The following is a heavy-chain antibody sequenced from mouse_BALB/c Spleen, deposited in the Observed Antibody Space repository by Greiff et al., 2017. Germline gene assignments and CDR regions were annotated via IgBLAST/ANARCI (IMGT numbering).Heavy chain of an antibody. CDR3: ARGSYFFYAMDY. CDR2: ISSGTSTI. D-gene: IGHD2-12*01. J-gene: IGHJ4*01. V-gene: IGHV5-17*02. CDR1: GFTFSSFG. Sequence: EVKVVESGGGLVQPGGSRKLSCAASGFTFSSFGMHWVRQAPEQGLEWVAYISSGTSTIYYADTVKGRFTISRDNPKNTLFLQMTSLRSEDTAMYYCARGSYFFYAMDYWGQGTSVTVSS.